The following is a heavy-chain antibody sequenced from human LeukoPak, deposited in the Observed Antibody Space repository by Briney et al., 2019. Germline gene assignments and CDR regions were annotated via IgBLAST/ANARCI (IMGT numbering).Heavy chain of an antibody. CDR3: ARDRYYYYMDV. J-gene: IGHJ6*03. CDR1: GGSFSDHY. Sequence: SETLSLTCAVYGGSFSDHYWSWIRQAPGKGLEWIGYIYYSGSTNYNPSLKSRVTISVDTSKNQFSLKLSSVTAADTAVYYCARDRYYYYMDVWGKGTTVTVSS. V-gene: IGHV4-59*11. CDR2: IYYSGST.